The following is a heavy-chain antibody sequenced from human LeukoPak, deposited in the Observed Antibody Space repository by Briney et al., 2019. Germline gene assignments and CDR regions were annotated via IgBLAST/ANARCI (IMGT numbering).Heavy chain of an antibody. J-gene: IGHJ5*02. CDR2: IYYSGST. V-gene: IGHV4-59*08. D-gene: IGHD3-10*01. CDR1: GGSFSSYY. CDR3: ARLLWFGELSVNWFDP. Sequence: SETLSLTCAVYGGSFSSYYWSWIRQPPGKGLEWIGYIYYSGSTNYNPSLKSRVTISVDTSKNQFSLKLSSVTAADTAVYYCARLLWFGELSVNWFDPWGQGTLVTVSS.